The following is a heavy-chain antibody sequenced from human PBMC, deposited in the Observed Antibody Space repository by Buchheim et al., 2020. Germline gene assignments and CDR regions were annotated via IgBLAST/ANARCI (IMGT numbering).Heavy chain of an antibody. CDR3: EAGGY. J-gene: IGHJ4*02. D-gene: IGHD1-26*01. V-gene: IGHV3-48*01. Sequence: EVQLVESGGGFVQPGGSLRLSCAVSGFTFRNSNLNWVRQAPGKGLEWISYISSDGNTMFYADSVKGRFTISRDNAENSLYLWMNSLRADDTAVYSCEAGGYWGQGT. CDR1: GFTFRNSN. CDR2: ISSDGNTM.